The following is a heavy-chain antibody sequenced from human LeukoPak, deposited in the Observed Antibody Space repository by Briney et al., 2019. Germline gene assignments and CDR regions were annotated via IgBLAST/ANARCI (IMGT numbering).Heavy chain of an antibody. CDR3: ARDRARLDSSSWYVIDY. CDR1: GYTFASYG. CDR2: IRAYNGNT. D-gene: IGHD6-13*01. V-gene: IGHV1-18*01. J-gene: IGHJ4*02. Sequence: VASVKVSCKASGYTFASYGISWVRQAPGQGLEWMGWIRAYNGNTNYAQKLQGRVTMTTDTSTSTAYMELRSLSSDDTAVYYCARDRARLDSSSWYVIDYWGQGTLVTVSS.